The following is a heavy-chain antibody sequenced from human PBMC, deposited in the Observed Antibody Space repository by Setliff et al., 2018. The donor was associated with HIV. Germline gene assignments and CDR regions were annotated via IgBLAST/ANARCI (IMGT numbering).Heavy chain of an antibody. D-gene: IGHD3-22*01. J-gene: IGHJ3*02. CDR2: IYSGGST. CDR3: ARSGYYWDDAFDI. CDR1: GGSFNSYY. Sequence: PSETLSLTCTLSGGSFNSYYWSWIRQTPGKGLEWIGYIYSGGSTHYNPSLKSRVTMSVDRSKKQFSLRLTSVTAADTALYYCARSGYYWDDAFDIWGQGAMVTVSS. V-gene: IGHV4-4*09.